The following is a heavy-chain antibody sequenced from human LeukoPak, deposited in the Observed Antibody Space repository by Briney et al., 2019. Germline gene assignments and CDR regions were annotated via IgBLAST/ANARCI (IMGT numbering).Heavy chain of an antibody. D-gene: IGHD6-13*01. CDR1: GYTFTSYG. CDR2: ISAYNGNT. CDR3: ARGSPGIAAAGNFDY. V-gene: IGHV1-18*01. Sequence: ASVKVSCKASGYTFTSYGISWVRQAPGQGLEWMGWISAYNGNTNYAQKLQGRVTMTTDTSTSTAYMELRSLRSDDTAVYYCARGSPGIAAAGNFDYWGQGTLVTVSS. J-gene: IGHJ4*02.